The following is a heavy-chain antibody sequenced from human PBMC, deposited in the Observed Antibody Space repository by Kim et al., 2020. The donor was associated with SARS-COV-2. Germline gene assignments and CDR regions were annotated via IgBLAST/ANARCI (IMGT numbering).Heavy chain of an antibody. Sequence: GGSLRLSCAASGFTFSDYYMNWIRQAPGKGLEWVSSFSSSSDYTNYADSVKGRFTVSRDNAQNSLFLQMTSLRVEYTAVYYCARGRRRDFWGQGTLVIVSS. CDR1: GFTFSDYY. CDR2: FSSSSDYT. V-gene: IGHV3-11*05. J-gene: IGHJ4*02. CDR3: ARGRRRDF.